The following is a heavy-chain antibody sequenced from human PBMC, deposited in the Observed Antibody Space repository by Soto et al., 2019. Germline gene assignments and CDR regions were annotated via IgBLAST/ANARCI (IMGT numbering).Heavy chain of an antibody. V-gene: IGHV5-51*01. D-gene: IGHD3-22*01. CDR2: IYPGDSDT. J-gene: IGHJ6*02. Sequence: GESLKISCKGSGYSFTSYWIGWVRQMPGKGLEWMGIIYPGDSDTRYSPSFQGQVTISADKSISTAYLQWSSLKASDTAMYYCARYFHYDSSGYYPPNYHYVMDVCGQGTSVPVSS. CDR3: ARYFHYDSSGYYPPNYHYVMDV. CDR1: GYSFTSYW.